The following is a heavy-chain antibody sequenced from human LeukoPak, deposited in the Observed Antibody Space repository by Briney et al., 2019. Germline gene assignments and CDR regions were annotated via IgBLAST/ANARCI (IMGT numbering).Heavy chain of an antibody. Sequence: ASVKVSCKASGYTFTSYHMHWVRQAPGQGLEWMGWINAGNGNTKYSQKFQGRVTITRDTSASTAYMELSSLRSEDTAVYYCAIFRQSSSWGPGYWGQGTLVTVSS. J-gene: IGHJ4*02. D-gene: IGHD6-13*01. CDR1: GYTFTSYH. CDR3: AIFRQSSSWGPGY. V-gene: IGHV1-3*01. CDR2: INAGNGNT.